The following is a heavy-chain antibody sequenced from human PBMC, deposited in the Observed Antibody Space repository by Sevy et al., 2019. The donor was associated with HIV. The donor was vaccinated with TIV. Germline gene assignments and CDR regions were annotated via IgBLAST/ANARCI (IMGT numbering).Heavy chain of an antibody. J-gene: IGHJ6*02. Sequence: GGSLRLSCAASGLTFNNAWMSWVRQAPGKGLEWVGRTKDKTEGGTTDYAAPGKGRFTISREDSKNTLYLQMNSLKTEDTAVYYCTDHALDYGAPYYYDYGMDVWGQGTTVTVSS. V-gene: IGHV3-15*01. CDR3: TDHALDYGAPYYYDYGMDV. CDR2: TKDKTEGGTT. D-gene: IGHD3-16*01. CDR1: GLTFNNAW.